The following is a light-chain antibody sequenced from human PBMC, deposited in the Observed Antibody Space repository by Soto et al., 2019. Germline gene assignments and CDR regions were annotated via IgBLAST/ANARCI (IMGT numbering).Light chain of an antibody. CDR3: SSYTSSSTLVV. Sequence: QSALTQPASVSGSPGQSITISCTGTSSDVGGYNYVSWYQQHPGKAPKLMIYEVSNRPSGVSNRFSGSKSGNTASLTISGLQAXDXXDYYCSSYTSSSTLVVFGGGTKITVL. J-gene: IGLJ2*01. V-gene: IGLV2-14*01. CDR2: EVS. CDR1: SSDVGGYNY.